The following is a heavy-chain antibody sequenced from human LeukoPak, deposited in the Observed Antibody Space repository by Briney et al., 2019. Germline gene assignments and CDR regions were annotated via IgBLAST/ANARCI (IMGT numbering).Heavy chain of an antibody. V-gene: IGHV4-39*01. CDR1: GGSISSSSYY. J-gene: IGHJ5*02. CDR2: IYYSGST. Sequence: SETLSPTCTVSGGSISSSSYYWGWIRQPPGKGLEWIGSIYYSGSTYYNPSLKSRVTISVDTSKNQFSLKLSSVTAADTAVYYCAKHLSSNWFAPGGQGPLVTVSS. CDR3: AKHLSSNWFAP.